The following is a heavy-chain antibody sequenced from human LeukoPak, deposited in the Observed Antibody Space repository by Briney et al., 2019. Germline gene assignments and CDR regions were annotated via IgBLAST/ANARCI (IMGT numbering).Heavy chain of an antibody. CDR1: GFTVSSNY. J-gene: IGHJ4*02. D-gene: IGHD6-19*01. CDR2: IYSGGST. Sequence: QAGGSLRLSCAASGFTVSSNYMTWVRQAPGKGLQWVSFIYSGGSTYYADSVKGRFTISRDNSKNTLYLHMNSLRAEDTAVYYCARQIGGGWSFDYWGQGTLVTVSS. CDR3: ARQIGGGWSFDY. V-gene: IGHV3-66*04.